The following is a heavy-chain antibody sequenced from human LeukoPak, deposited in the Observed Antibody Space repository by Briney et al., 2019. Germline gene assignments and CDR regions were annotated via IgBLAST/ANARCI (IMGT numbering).Heavy chain of an antibody. V-gene: IGHV3-23*01. CDR2: ISGSGGST. CDR3: AKGFTTIAAAGTNWFDP. J-gene: IGHJ5*02. Sequence: GGSLRLSCAASGFTFSSYAMSWVRQAPGKGLEWVSAISGSGGSTYYADSVKGRFTISRDNSKNTLYLQMNSPRAEDTAVYYCAKGFTTIAAAGTNWFDPWGQGTLVTVSS. D-gene: IGHD6-13*01. CDR1: GFTFSSYA.